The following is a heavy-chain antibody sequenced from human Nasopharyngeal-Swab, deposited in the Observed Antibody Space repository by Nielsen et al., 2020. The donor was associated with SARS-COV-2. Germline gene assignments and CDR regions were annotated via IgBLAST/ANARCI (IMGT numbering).Heavy chain of an antibody. J-gene: IGHJ3*02. CDR2: IRSKTYGGAP. CDR3: ARSVGSFYGQGAFDI. V-gene: IGHV3-49*01. D-gene: IGHD1-26*01. Sequence: GESLKISCTTSGFTFGDYAMSWFRQAPGKGLEWVGFIRSKTYGGAPEYAASVKGRFTISSDGAESISYLQMNSLETADTGVYYCARSVGSFYGQGAFDIWGQGTMVTVSS. CDR1: GFTFGDYA.